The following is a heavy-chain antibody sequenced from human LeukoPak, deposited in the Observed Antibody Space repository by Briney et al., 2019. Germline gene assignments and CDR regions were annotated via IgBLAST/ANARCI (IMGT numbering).Heavy chain of an antibody. CDR3: AKSQGINWGGSSWYFGYYYGMDV. CDR2: ISGSGGST. CDR1: GFTFSSYA. J-gene: IGHJ6*02. V-gene: IGHV3-23*01. D-gene: IGHD6-13*01. Sequence: PGGSLRLSCAASGFTFSSYAMSWVRQAPGKGLEWVSAISGSGGSTYYADSVKGRFTISRDNSKNTLYLQMNSLRAEDTAVYYCAKSQGINWGGSSWYFGYYYGMDVWGQGTTVTVSS.